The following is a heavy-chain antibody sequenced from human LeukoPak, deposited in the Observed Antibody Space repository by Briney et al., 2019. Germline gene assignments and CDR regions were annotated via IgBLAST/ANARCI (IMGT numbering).Heavy chain of an antibody. V-gene: IGHV3-23*01. CDR3: AKYRSGGGGYYLGIEH. D-gene: IGHD2-15*01. CDR2: ISGSGGST. Sequence: GGSLRLSCAASGFTFSSYAMSWVRQAPGKGLEWVSAISGSGGSTYYADSVKGRFTISRTNSKNTLYLQMNSLRAEDTAVYYCAKYRSGGGGYYLGIEHWGQGTLVAVSS. J-gene: IGHJ1*01. CDR1: GFTFSSYA.